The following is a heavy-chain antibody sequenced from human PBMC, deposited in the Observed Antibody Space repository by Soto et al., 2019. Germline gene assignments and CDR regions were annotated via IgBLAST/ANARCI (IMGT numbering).Heavy chain of an antibody. D-gene: IGHD4-4*01. CDR3: ATSGTVTTFAATGSYYYGMDV. CDR2: IYPGDSYT. J-gene: IGHJ6*02. CDR1: GYSFTSYW. Sequence: PRESLTLSCKGSGYSFTSYWIGWVRQITGKGLEWMGIIYPGDSYTRYSPSFQGQVTISADKSISTAYLQWSSLKASDTAMYYCATSGTVTTFAATGSYYYGMDVWGQGNTVTGSS. V-gene: IGHV5-51*01.